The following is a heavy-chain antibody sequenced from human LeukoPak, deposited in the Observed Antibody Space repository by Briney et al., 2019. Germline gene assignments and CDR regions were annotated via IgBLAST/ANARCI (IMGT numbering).Heavy chain of an antibody. CDR1: GYTFTDSY. J-gene: IGHJ3*02. Sequence: ASVRVSCKASGYTFTDSYMHWVRQAPGQGLEWMGWINPNTGDTNYAQKFQGRVTMTRDTSISTAYMELSRLRSDDTAVYYCATLILTGYRDAFDIWGQGTMVTVSS. V-gene: IGHV1-2*02. CDR2: INPNTGDT. CDR3: ATLILTGYRDAFDI. D-gene: IGHD3-9*01.